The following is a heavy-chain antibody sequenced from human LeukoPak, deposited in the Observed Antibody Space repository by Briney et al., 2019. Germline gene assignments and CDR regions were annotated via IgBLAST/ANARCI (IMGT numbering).Heavy chain of an antibody. J-gene: IGHJ4*02. Sequence: GGSPRLSCAASGFTFSSYAMSWVRQAPGKGLEWVSAISGSGGSTYYADSVKGRFTISRDNSKNTLYLQMNSLRAEDTAVYYCTTVRSAVAGDSDYWGQGTLVTVSS. CDR3: TTVRSAVAGDSDY. V-gene: IGHV3-23*01. CDR1: GFTFSSYA. D-gene: IGHD2-15*01. CDR2: ISGSGGST.